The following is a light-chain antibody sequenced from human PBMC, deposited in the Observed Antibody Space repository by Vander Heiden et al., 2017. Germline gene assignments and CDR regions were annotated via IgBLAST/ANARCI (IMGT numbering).Light chain of an antibody. CDR3: QQYENPPYT. CDR2: DAS. V-gene: IGKV1-33*01. Sequence: IQIAPSPSSLSASVGDRVTITCQASQDISNYLNWYQQKPGKDPKLLIYDASNLETGVPSRFSGSGSGTDFTFTISSLQPEDIATYYCQQYENPPYTFGQGTKLEIK. CDR1: QDISNY. J-gene: IGKJ2*01.